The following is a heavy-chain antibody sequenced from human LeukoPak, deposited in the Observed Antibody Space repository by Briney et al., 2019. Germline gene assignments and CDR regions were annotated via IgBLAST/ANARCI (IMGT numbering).Heavy chain of an antibody. Sequence: ASVKVSCKASGYTFTSYDINWVRQATGQGLEWMGWMNPNSGNTGYAQKFQGRVTITRNTSISTAYMELSSLRSEDTAVYYCARGAHYGDYDYYYYYYMDVWGKGTTVTVSS. D-gene: IGHD4-17*01. V-gene: IGHV1-8*03. CDR3: ARGAHYGDYDYYYYYYMDV. CDR1: GYTFTSYD. CDR2: MNPNSGNT. J-gene: IGHJ6*03.